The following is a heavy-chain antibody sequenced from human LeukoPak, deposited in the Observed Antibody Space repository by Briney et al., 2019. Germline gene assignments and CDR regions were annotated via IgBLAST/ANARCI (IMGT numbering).Heavy chain of an antibody. CDR2: IYYSGST. CDR3: ARVDADTKGLDY. V-gene: IGHV4-30-4*01. CDR1: GGSISSGDYY. J-gene: IGHJ4*02. D-gene: IGHD3-22*01. Sequence: SQTLSLTCTVSGGSISSGDYYWRWIRQPPGRGLEWIGYIYYSGSTYYNPSLKSRVTISVDTSKNQFSLQLSSVTAADTAVYYCARVDADTKGLDYWGQGTLVTVSS.